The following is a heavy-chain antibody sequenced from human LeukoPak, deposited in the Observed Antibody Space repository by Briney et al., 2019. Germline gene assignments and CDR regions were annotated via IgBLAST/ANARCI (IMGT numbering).Heavy chain of an antibody. CDR3: ASKWLPPAHFDY. V-gene: IGHV4-30-2*01. Sequence: PSETLSLTCAVSGGSISSGGYSWSWIRQPPGKGLEWIGYIYHSGSTYYNPSLKSRVTISVDRSKNQFSLKLSSVTAADTAVYYCASKWLPPAHFDYWGQGTLVTVSS. D-gene: IGHD5-12*01. CDR1: GGSISSGGYS. CDR2: IYHSGST. J-gene: IGHJ4*02.